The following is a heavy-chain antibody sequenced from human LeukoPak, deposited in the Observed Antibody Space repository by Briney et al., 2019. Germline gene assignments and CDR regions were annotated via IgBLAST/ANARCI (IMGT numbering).Heavy chain of an antibody. V-gene: IGHV1-24*01. D-gene: IGHD5-24*01. CDR2: FDPEDGET. CDR3: TTPRDGYWRSYFDY. J-gene: IGHJ4*02. Sequence: ASLKVSCKVPGNTLSELSMHWVRQAPGKGLEWMGGFDPEDGETIYAQKFQGRVTMTEDTSTDTAYMELRSLTSDGTAVYYCTTPRDGYWRSYFDYWGQGTLVTVSS. CDR1: GNTLSELS.